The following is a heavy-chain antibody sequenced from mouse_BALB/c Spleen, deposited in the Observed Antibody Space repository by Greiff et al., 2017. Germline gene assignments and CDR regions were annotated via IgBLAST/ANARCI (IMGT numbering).Heavy chain of an antibody. CDR2: IYPANGST. CDR1: GFNIKDSY. V-gene: IGHV14-3*02. D-gene: IGHD2-1*01. CDR3: TRDGNYSMDY. J-gene: IGHJ2*01. Sequence: VQLQQSGAELVKPGASVKLSCTASGFNIKDSYMHWVKQRPEQGLEWIGSIYPANGSTKYDTKFQGKATITADTSSNTAYLQLSILTSEDTAVYYSTRDGNYSMDYWGQGTTLTVSS.